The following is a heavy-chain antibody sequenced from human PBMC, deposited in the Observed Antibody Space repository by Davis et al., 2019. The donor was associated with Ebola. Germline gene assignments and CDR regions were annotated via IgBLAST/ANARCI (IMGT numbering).Heavy chain of an antibody. D-gene: IGHD3-10*01. V-gene: IGHV3-30*03. CDR1: GFTFSSYG. Sequence: GESLKISCAASGFTFSSYGMHWVRQAPGKGLEWVAVISYDGSNKYYADSVKGRFTISRDNSKNSLYLQMNSLRAEDTAVYYCARVGAAWPSYYGMDVWGQGTTVTVSS. J-gene: IGHJ6*02. CDR2: ISYDGSNK. CDR3: ARVGAAWPSYYGMDV.